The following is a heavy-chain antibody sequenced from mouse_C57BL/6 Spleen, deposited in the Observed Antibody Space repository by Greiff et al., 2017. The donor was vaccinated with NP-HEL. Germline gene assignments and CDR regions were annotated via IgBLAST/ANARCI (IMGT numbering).Heavy chain of an antibody. CDR3: VRPLYDCCSNDSMDY. Sequence: EVKLMESGGGLVQPQGSLKLSCAASGFSFNTYAMNWVRQAPGKGLEWVARIRRTSNNYATYDTDSVKDRFTISRDDSESMLYLQMNNLKTEDTAIYYCVRPLYDCCSNDSMDYWGQGTSVTVSS. CDR1: GFSFNTYA. D-gene: IGHD1-1*01. CDR2: IRRTSNNYAT. V-gene: IGHV10-1*01. J-gene: IGHJ4*01.